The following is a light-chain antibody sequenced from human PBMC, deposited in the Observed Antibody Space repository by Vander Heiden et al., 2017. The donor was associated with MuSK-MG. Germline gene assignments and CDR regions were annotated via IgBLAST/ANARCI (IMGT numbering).Light chain of an antibody. J-gene: IGKJ4*01. CDR2: GAS. Sequence: AIQLTPSPSSLSASVGDRVTITCRASQGIRSDLAWYHQKPGKAPKLLIYGASTLESGVPSRFSGSGSGTDFTLTISSLQPEDFATYYCQQYNSYLTFGGGTKVEIK. CDR1: QGIRSD. CDR3: QQYNSYLT. V-gene: IGKV1-13*02.